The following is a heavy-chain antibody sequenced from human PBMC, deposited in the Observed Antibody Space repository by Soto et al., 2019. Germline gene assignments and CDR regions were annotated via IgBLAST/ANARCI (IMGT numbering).Heavy chain of an antibody. CDR3: AKDGGVWLSGEFDY. CDR2: ISWNSGSI. CDR1: GFTFDDYA. Sequence: GGSLRLSCAASGFTFDDYAMHWVRQAPGKGLEWVSGISWNSGSIGYADSVKGRFTISRDNAKNSLYLQMNSLRAEDTALYYCAKDGGVWLSGEFDYWGQGTLVTAPQ. D-gene: IGHD3-22*01. J-gene: IGHJ4*02. V-gene: IGHV3-9*01.